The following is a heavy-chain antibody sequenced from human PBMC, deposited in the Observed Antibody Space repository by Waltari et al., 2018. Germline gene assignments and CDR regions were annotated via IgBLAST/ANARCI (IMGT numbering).Heavy chain of an antibody. CDR2: IWYDGSNK. D-gene: IGHD6-13*01. Sequence: QVQLVESGGGVVQPGRSLRLSCAASGFTFSSYGMHWVRQAPGKGLEWVAVIWYDGSNKDYADSVKGRFTISRDNSKNTLYLQMNSLRAEDTAVYYCARDLQQLDPGWFDPWGQGTLVTVSS. CDR3: ARDLQQLDPGWFDP. CDR1: GFTFSSYG. V-gene: IGHV3-33*01. J-gene: IGHJ5*02.